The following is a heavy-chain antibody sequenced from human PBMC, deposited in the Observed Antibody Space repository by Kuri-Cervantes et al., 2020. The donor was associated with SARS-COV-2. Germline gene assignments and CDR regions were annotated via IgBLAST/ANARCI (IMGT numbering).Heavy chain of an antibody. J-gene: IGHJ4*02. D-gene: IGHD6-13*01. Sequence: GESLKISCAASGFTFSSYSMNLVRPAPGKGLEWDSYISRSSSTIYYADSVKGRFTISRDNAKNSLYLQMNIQRDEYTAVYYCASAISSWFDYWGQGTLVTVSS. CDR2: ISRSSSTI. CDR3: ASAISSWFDY. V-gene: IGHV3-48*02. CDR1: GFTFSSYS.